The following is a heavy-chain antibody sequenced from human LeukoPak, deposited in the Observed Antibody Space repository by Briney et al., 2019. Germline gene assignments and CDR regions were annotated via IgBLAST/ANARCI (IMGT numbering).Heavy chain of an antibody. J-gene: IGHJ4*02. V-gene: IGHV1-18*01. CDR2: ISAYNGNT. CDR1: GYTFTSYG. CDR3: ATDRGSSWYGFDY. Sequence: GASVKVSCKASGYTFTSYGISWVRQAPGQGLEWMGWISAYNGNTNYAQKLQGRVTMTEDTSTDTAYMELSSLRSEDTAVYYCATDRGSSWYGFDYWGQGTLVTVSS. D-gene: IGHD6-13*01.